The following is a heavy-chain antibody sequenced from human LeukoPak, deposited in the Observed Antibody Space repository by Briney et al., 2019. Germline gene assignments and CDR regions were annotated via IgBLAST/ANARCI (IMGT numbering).Heavy chain of an antibody. J-gene: IGHJ3*02. CDR3: ARDLHSGSYEDAFDI. Sequence: PGGSLRLSCAASGFTFSSYSMNWVRQAPGKGLEGVSSITSSSTYIYYADSVKGRFTISKDNAENSLYLQMNSLRAEDTAVYYCARDLHSGSYEDAFDIWGQGTMVTVSS. CDR1: GFTFSSYS. CDR2: ITSSSTYI. D-gene: IGHD1-26*01. V-gene: IGHV3-21*01.